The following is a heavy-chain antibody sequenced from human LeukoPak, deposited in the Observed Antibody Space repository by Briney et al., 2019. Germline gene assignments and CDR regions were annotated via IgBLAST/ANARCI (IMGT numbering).Heavy chain of an antibody. CDR2: IKQDGSET. V-gene: IGHV3-7*01. J-gene: IGHJ4*02. D-gene: IGHD2/OR15-2a*01. CDR3: AREGNRRSFDY. CDR1: GLTFSNYW. Sequence: GGSLRLSCAASGLTFSNYWMSWVRQAPGKGLEWVANIKQDGSETYYVDPVTGRFTISRDNAKNSLSLQMNSLRAEDTAVYYCAREGNRRSFDYWGQGTLVTVSS.